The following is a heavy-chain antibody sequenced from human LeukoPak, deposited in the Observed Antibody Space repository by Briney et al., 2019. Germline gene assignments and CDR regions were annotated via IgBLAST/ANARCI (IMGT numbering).Heavy chain of an antibody. J-gene: IGHJ5*02. CDR2: INPQSGGT. CDR1: GYTFTDYY. Sequence: ASVKVSCNASGYTFTDYYIQWVRQAPGQGPEWMGWINPQSGGTIYAQKFQGRVTMTRETSISTAYMELSRLKSDDTAVFYCARRSDWYDAWGQGTPVTVSS. D-gene: IGHD6-25*01. V-gene: IGHV1-2*02. CDR3: ARRSDWYDA.